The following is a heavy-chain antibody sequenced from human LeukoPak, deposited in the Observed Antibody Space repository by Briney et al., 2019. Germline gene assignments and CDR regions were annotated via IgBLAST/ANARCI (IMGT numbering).Heavy chain of an antibody. CDR1: GFTFSSYW. J-gene: IGHJ4*02. D-gene: IGHD1/OR15-1a*01. V-gene: IGHV3-74*01. Sequence: PGGSLRLSCAASGFTFSSYWMHWVRQAPGKGLVWVSRINSDGIKTTYADSVKGRFTISRDNAKNTVHLQMNSLRAEDTAVYSCARGYVGTIDYWGQGTLVTVSS. CDR3: ARGYVGTIDY. CDR2: INSDGIKT.